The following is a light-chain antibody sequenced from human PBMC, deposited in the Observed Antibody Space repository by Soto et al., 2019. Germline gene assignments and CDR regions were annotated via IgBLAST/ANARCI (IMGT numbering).Light chain of an antibody. V-gene: IGKV1-8*01. CDR3: QQYYSYPRT. Sequence: AIRMTQSPSSLSASTGDRVTITCRASQGISSYLAWYQQKPGKAPKLLIYAASTLQSGVPSRFSGSGSGTDFTLPIRCLPSEDFATYSCQQYYSYPRTLGQGTKV. CDR1: QGISSY. CDR2: AAS. J-gene: IGKJ1*01.